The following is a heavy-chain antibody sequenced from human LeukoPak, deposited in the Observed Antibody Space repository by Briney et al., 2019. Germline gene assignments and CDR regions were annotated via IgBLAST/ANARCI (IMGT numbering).Heavy chain of an antibody. J-gene: IGHJ4*02. CDR2: IKQDGSEK. CDR3: ARNEYYYDSSGYHTIYYFDY. Sequence: PGGSLRLSCAASGFTFSSYWMSWVRQAPGKGLEWVANIKQDGSEKYYVDSVKDRFTISRDNAKNSLYLQMNSLRAEDTAVYYCARNEYYYDSSGYHTIYYFDYWGQGTLVTASS. CDR1: GFTFSSYW. D-gene: IGHD3-22*01. V-gene: IGHV3-7*01.